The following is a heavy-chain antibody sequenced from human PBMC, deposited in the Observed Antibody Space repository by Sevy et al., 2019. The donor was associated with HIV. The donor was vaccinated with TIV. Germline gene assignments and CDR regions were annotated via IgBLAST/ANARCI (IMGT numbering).Heavy chain of an antibody. J-gene: IGHJ6*03. CDR3: ARAGGNSYYYYYYMDV. CDR1: GYTFTSYD. Sequence: ASVKVSGKASGYTFTSYDINWVRQATGQGLEWMGWVNPNSGNTGYAQKFQGRVTMTRNTSISIAYMELSSLRSEDTAVYYCARAGGNSYYYYYYMDVWGKGTTVTVSS. CDR2: VNPNSGNT. D-gene: IGHD2-21*02. V-gene: IGHV1-8*01.